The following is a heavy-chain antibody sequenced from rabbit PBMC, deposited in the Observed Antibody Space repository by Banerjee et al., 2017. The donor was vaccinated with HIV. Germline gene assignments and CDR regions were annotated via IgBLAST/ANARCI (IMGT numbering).Heavy chain of an antibody. CDR2: IDAGSSGNT. CDR1: GFTFSSSYW. V-gene: IGHV1S45*01. J-gene: IGHJ4*01. D-gene: IGHD4-1*01. Sequence: QEQLEESGGDLVKPEGSLTLTCKASGFTFSSSYWIYWVRQAPGKGLEWIACIDAGSSGNTMYASWAKGRFTISKTSSTTVTLQMTSLTDADTATYFCARGDSSGWNLNLWGQGTLVTVS. CDR3: ARGDSSGWNLNL.